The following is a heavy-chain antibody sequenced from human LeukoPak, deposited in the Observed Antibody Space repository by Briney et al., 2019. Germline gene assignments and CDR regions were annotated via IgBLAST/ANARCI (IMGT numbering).Heavy chain of an antibody. CDR2: IYPGDSDT. CDR1: GYSFTSYW. V-gene: IGHV5-51*01. Sequence: GESLKISCKGSGYSFTSYWIGWVRQMPGKGLEWMGIIYPGDSDTRYSPSFQGQVTISADKSISTAYLLWSSLKASDTAMYYCARWYYDSSGYYYFDYWGQGTLVTVSS. D-gene: IGHD3-22*01. CDR3: ARWYYDSSGYYYFDY. J-gene: IGHJ4*02.